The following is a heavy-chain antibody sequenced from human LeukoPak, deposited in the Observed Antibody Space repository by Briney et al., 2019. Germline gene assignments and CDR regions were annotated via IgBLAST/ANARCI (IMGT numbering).Heavy chain of an antibody. D-gene: IGHD1-20*01. CDR1: GYTFTCYY. V-gene: IGHV1-2*06. CDR2: INPNSDGT. CDR3: ARVNNWNRFDY. Sequence: ASVKVSCKASGYTFTCYYMHWVRQAPGQGLEWMGRINPNSDGTNYAQKFQGRVTITRDTSISTAYMELSRLRSDDTAVYYCARVNNWNRFDYWGQGTLVTVSS. J-gene: IGHJ4*02.